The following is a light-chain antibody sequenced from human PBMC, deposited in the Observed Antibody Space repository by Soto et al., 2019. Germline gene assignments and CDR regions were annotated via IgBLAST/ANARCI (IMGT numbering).Light chain of an antibody. J-gene: IGKJ3*01. Sequence: DIQLTQSPSSLSASVGDRVTITCQASQGISNHLNWYQQKPGKAPNLLSYDESDLETRAPSRYSGGGSGTFFSFTINSLQLEDIATYYCQKHDGVPLFGPGTKVEIK. V-gene: IGKV1-33*01. CDR3: QKHDGVPL. CDR1: QGISNH. CDR2: DES.